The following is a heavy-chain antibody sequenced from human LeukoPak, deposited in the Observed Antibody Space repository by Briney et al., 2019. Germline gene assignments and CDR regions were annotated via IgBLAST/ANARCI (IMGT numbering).Heavy chain of an antibody. CDR1: GVTFRRHG. CDR2: IYENGGTT. V-gene: IGHV3-23*01. Sequence: GGSLRLSCVGSGVTFRRHGMSWVRQAPEKGVEFVSGIYENGGTTYYADSVKGRFSISRDNSKNTLYLQMDSLRGEHTAVYYCSKDFRIGYSAHFDYWGQGALVTVSS. CDR3: SKDFRIGYSAHFDY. J-gene: IGHJ4*02. D-gene: IGHD2-21*01.